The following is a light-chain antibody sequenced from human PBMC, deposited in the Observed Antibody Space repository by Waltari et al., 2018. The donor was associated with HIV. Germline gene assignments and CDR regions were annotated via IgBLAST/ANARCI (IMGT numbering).Light chain of an antibody. CDR1: TRDISDFNF. V-gene: IGLV2-14*01. CDR2: EVY. CDR3: SSYSARGFVV. J-gene: IGLJ3*02. Sequence: HSALTQPASVSGSPGPSITISCTGPTRDISDFNFVSWYQQSPGRAPKLIIFEVYSRPSGISDRFSGSKSGVTASLTISALRAEDEADYFCSSYSARGFVVFGGGTKVTVL.